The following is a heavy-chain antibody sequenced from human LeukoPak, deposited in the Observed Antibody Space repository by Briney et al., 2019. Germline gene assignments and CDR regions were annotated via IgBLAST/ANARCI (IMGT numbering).Heavy chain of an antibody. CDR1: GFTFSSYW. CDR3: ARDRVPAACSGSYNWFDP. V-gene: IGHV3-74*01. J-gene: IGHJ5*02. D-gene: IGHD2-2*01. Sequence: PGGSLRLSCAASGFTFSSYWTHWVRQAPGRGLVWVSRINSDGSSTSYADSVKGRFTISRDNAKNTLYLQMNSLRAEDTAVYYCARDRVPAACSGSYNWFDPWGQGTLVTVSS. CDR2: INSDGSST.